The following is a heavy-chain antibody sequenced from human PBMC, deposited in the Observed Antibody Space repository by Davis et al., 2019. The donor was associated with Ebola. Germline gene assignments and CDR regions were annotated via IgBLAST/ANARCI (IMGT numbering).Heavy chain of an antibody. CDR1: GCTISSYN. CDR2: IYYSGST. Sequence: SETLSLTCTVSGCTISSYNLSWIRQAPGKGLAWIGYIYYSGSTNYNPSLKSRLTISVDTSKNQFSLKLSSVTAADTAVYYCVRMLVTDGLDYWGQGTLVTVSS. J-gene: IGHJ4*02. V-gene: IGHV4-59*08. CDR3: VRMLVTDGLDY. D-gene: IGHD2-21*02.